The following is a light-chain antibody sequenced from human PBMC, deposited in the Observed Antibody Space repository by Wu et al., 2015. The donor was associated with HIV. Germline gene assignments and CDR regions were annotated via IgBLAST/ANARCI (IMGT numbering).Light chain of an antibody. CDR1: QYISRW. J-gene: IGKJ2*03. Sequence: DIQMTQSPSTLSASVGDRVTITCRASQYISRWLAWYQQKPGKAPKLLIYKASSLESGVPSRFSGSGSGTEFTLTISSLQPDDFATYYCQQYNSYSVSFGQGTKLEIK. CDR2: KAS. CDR3: QQYNSYSVS. V-gene: IGKV1-5*03.